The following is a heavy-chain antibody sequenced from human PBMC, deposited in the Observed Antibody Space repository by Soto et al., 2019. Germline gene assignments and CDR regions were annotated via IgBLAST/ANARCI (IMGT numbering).Heavy chain of an antibody. Sequence: QVQLVESGGGVVQPGTSLRLSCAASGFTFSGYGVHWVRQAPGKGLEWVATISYDETATYYSDSVKGRFTLSRDNSKNTLFLQMNSLRAEDTAMYYCAKGSEWLVPWDFDYWGQGTLVTVSS. CDR3: AKGSEWLVPWDFDY. V-gene: IGHV3-30*18. D-gene: IGHD6-19*01. J-gene: IGHJ4*02. CDR1: GFTFSGYG. CDR2: ISYDETAT.